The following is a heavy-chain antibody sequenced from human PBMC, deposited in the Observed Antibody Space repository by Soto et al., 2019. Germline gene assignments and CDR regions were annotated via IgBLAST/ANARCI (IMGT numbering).Heavy chain of an antibody. V-gene: IGHV1-46*02. J-gene: IGHJ4*02. D-gene: IGHD3-10*01. CDR3: AGNRPNNRGGGEVEY. Sequence: ASVKVSCKASGYTFDMFYIHWVRQAPGLGLEWMGIINPSGGSTNYARRFQGRVTMTRDTSTSTVYMELNNLRSEDTAVYYCAGNRPNNRGGGEVEYWGQGTLFNVSS. CDR1: GYTFDMFY. CDR2: INPSGGST.